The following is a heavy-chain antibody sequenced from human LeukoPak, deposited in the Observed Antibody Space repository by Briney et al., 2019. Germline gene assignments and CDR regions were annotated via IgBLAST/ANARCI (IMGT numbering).Heavy chain of an antibody. J-gene: IGHJ4*02. V-gene: IGHV4-34*01. Sequence: SETLSLTCAVYGVSFSGYYWSWIRQPPGKGLEWIGEINHSGSTNYNPSLKSRVTISVDTSKNQFSLKLSSVTAADTAVYYCARGFLKYSSSPYYFDYWGQGTLVTVSS. CDR2: INHSGST. D-gene: IGHD6-13*01. CDR1: GVSFSGYY. CDR3: ARGFLKYSSSPYYFDY.